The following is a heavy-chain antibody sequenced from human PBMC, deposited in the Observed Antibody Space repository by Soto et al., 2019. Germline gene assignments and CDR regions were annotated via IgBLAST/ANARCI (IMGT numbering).Heavy chain of an antibody. J-gene: IGHJ4*02. CDR1: GFTFSTYA. D-gene: IGHD3-22*01. CDR2: ITGSGGST. V-gene: IGHV3-23*01. CDR3: AKPLPAYDSSGYYLVD. Sequence: GGSLRLSCAASGFTFSTYAMSWVRQAPGKGLEWVSRITGSGGSTYYADSVKGRFTISRDNSNNTLWLQMNSLRAEDTAVYYCAKPLPAYDSSGYYLVDWGQGTLVTVSS.